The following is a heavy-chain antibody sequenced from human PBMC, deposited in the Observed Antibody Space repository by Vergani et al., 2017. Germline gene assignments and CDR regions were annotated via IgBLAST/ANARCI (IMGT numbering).Heavy chain of an antibody. CDR1: GGSISSGSYY. V-gene: IGHV4-61*02. J-gene: IGHJ3*02. CDR3: ARDIEMATKTNDAFDI. Sequence: QVQLQESGPGLVKPSQTLSLTCTVSGGSISSGSYYWSWIRQPAGKGLEWIGRIYTSGSTNYNPSLKSRVTISVDTSKNQFSLKLSSVTAGDTAVYYCARDIEMATKTNDAFDIWGQGTMVTVSS. D-gene: IGHD5-24*01. CDR2: IYTSGST.